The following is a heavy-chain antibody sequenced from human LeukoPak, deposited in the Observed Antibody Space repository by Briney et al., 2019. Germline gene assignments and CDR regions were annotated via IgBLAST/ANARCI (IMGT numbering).Heavy chain of an antibody. CDR2: IYYSGST. D-gene: IGHD5-24*01. CDR3: ARNAYISYSFDY. J-gene: IGHJ4*02. V-gene: IGHV4-39*07. Sequence: SETLSLTCTVSGGSVSSSSYYWGWIRQPPGKGLEWIGSIYYSGSTYYNPSLKSRVTISVDTSNNQFFLQLSSITAADTASSYCARNAYISYSFDYWGQGTLVTVSA. CDR1: GGSVSSSSYY.